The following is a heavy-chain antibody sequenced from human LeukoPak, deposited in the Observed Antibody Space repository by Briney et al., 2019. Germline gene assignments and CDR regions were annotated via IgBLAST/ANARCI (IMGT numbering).Heavy chain of an antibody. D-gene: IGHD5-18*01. V-gene: IGHV3-21*01. CDR1: GFTFSSYS. Sequence: GGSLRLSCAASGFTFSSYSMNWVRQAPGKGLEWVSSISSSSSYIYYADSVKGRFTISRDNAKNSLYLQMNSLRAEDTAVYYCARDRVRHSYGIDYWGQGTLVTVSS. CDR2: ISSSSSYI. CDR3: ARDRVRHSYGIDY. J-gene: IGHJ4*02.